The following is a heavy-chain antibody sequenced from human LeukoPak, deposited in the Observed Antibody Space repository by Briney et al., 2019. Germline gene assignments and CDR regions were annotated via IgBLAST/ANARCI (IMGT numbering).Heavy chain of an antibody. Sequence: GESLKISCKGSGYSFTNYWIGWVRQMPGKGPEGMGIIYPGDSDTRYSPSFEGQVTISADKSISPAYLQWSSLKTSDTAMYYCALRVGRNGYKGWGQGTMVTVSS. CDR2: IYPGDSDT. D-gene: IGHD5-24*01. V-gene: IGHV5-51*01. CDR3: ALRVGRNGYKG. CDR1: GYSFTNYW. J-gene: IGHJ3*01.